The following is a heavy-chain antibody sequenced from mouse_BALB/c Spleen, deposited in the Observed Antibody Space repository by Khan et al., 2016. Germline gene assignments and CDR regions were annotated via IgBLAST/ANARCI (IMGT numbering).Heavy chain of an antibody. V-gene: IGHV1-87*01. CDR2: IYPGDGDT. Sequence: QVQLQQPGAELARPGASVKLSCKASGYTFTSYWMQWVKQRPGQGLEWIGAIYPGDGDTRYTQKFKGKATLTADKSSSTPYMQLSSLASEDSAVYYCARRAARATGFAYWGQGTLVTVSA. CDR1: GYTFTSYW. J-gene: IGHJ3*01. D-gene: IGHD3-1*01. CDR3: ARRAARATGFAY.